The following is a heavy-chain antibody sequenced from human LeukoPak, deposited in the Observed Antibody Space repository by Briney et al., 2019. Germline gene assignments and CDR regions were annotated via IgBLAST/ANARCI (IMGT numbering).Heavy chain of an antibody. CDR3: ASTPSVGNYYPWYFDL. CDR2: ISTSSTYI. V-gene: IGHV3-21*01. D-gene: IGHD1-26*01. J-gene: IGHJ2*01. CDR1: GFTFSGYS. Sequence: GGSLRLSCAASGFTFSGYSMNWVRQAPGKGLEWVSSISTSSTYIYYADSVKGRFTISRDDPKNSLYLQMNSLRAEDTAVYYCASTPSVGNYYPWYFDLWGRGTLVTVSS.